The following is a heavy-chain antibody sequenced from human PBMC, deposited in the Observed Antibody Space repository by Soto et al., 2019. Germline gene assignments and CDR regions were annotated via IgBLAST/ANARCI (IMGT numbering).Heavy chain of an antibody. CDR2: ISAYNGNT. CDR1: GYTFTSYG. CDR3: ASVPITSPYCSSTSCYFDY. V-gene: IGHV1-18*01. D-gene: IGHD2-2*01. Sequence: ASVKVSCKASGYTFTSYGISWVRQAPGQGLEWMGWISAYNGNTNYAQKLQGRVTMTTDTSTSTAYMELRSLRSDDTAVYYCASVPITSPYCSSTSCYFDYWGQGTLVTVSS. J-gene: IGHJ4*02.